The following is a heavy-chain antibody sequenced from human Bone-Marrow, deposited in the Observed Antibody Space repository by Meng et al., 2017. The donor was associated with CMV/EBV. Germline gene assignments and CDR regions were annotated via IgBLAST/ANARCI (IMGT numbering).Heavy chain of an antibody. D-gene: IGHD3-22*01. CDR2: INPNSGGT. V-gene: IGHV1-2*02. CDR3: ARGAWYYDSSGYSAF. CDR1: GYTFTGYY. J-gene: IGHJ4*02. Sequence: QGRLVQVVAEVKKPGASVKVSCKASGYTFTGYYMHWVRQAPGQGLEWMGWINPNSGGTNYAQKFQGRVTMTRDTSISTAYMELSRLRSDDTAVYYCARGAWYYDSSGYSAFWGQGTLVTVSS.